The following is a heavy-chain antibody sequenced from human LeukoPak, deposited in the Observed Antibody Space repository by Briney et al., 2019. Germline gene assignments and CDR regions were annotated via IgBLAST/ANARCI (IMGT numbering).Heavy chain of an antibody. V-gene: IGHV3-11*01. CDR3: ARVIDFWSGYLDY. D-gene: IGHD3-3*01. J-gene: IGHJ4*02. CDR2: ISSSGSTI. CDR1: GFTFSDYY. Sequence: GGSLILSCAASGFTFSDYYMSWIRQAPGKGLEWVSYISSSGSTIYYADSVKGRFTISRDNAKNSLYLQMNSLTAEDTAVYYCARVIDFWSGYLDYWGQGTLVTVSS.